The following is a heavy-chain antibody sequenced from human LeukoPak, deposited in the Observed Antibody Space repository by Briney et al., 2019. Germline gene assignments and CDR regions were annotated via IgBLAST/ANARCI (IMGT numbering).Heavy chain of an antibody. CDR2: IRYDGSNK. CDR1: GFVFSRNG. Sequence: PRGSLRLACVASGFVFSRNGMHWVRQAPGKGLEWVAFIRYDGSNKYYADSVKGRFTISRDNSKNTLYLQMNSLTPEDTAVYYCAKVAIVVVPADRFDYWGQGALVTVSS. CDR3: AKVAIVVVPADRFDY. V-gene: IGHV3-30*02. J-gene: IGHJ4*02. D-gene: IGHD2-2*01.